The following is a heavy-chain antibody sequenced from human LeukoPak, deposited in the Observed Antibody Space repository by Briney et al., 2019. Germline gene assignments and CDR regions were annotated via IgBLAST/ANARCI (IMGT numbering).Heavy chain of an antibody. D-gene: IGHD3-22*01. CDR3: AREDEGYYYDSSGYRPYFDY. Sequence: GGSLRLSCAASGFTVSSNYMSWVRQAPGKGLEWVSVIYSGGSTYYADSVKGRFTISRDNSKNTLYLQMYSLRAEDTAVYYCAREDEGYYYDSSGYRPYFDYWGQGTLVTVSS. CDR1: GFTVSSNY. V-gene: IGHV3-53*05. J-gene: IGHJ4*02. CDR2: IYSGGST.